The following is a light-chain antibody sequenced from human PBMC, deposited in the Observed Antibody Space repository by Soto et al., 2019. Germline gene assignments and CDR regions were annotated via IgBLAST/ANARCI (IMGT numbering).Light chain of an antibody. Sequence: QSVLTQPASLSGSPGQSITISCTGTSSDVGGYDYVSWFQQYPGKAPSLMLYDVYRRPSGVSYRFSGSKSGNTASLTISGLQAEDEADYYCSSYTTTSTVVFGGGTKLTVL. CDR3: SSYTTTSTVV. CDR1: SSDVGGYDY. V-gene: IGLV2-14*01. CDR2: DVY. J-gene: IGLJ2*01.